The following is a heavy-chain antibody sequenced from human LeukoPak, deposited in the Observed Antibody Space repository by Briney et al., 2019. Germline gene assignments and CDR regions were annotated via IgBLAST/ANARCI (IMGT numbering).Heavy chain of an antibody. CDR2: ISNSGGST. CDR3: ARWYSSSWSRYGMDV. D-gene: IGHD6-13*01. CDR1: GFTFSSYA. Sequence: PGGSLRLSCAASGFTFSSYAMSWVRQAPGKGLECVSTISNSGGSTYYADSVKGQFTISRDNSKNTLYLQMNSLRADDTAVYYCARWYSSSWSRYGMDVWGQGTTVTVSS. J-gene: IGHJ6*02. V-gene: IGHV3-23*01.